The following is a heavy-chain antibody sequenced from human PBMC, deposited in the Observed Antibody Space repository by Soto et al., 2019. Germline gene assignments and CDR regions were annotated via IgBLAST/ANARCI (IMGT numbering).Heavy chain of an antibody. J-gene: IGHJ6*02. D-gene: IGHD6-6*01. CDR2: IDPSDSYT. Sequence: RGESLKISCKGSGYSFTSYWISWVRQMPGKGLEWMGRIDPSDSYTNYSPSFQGHVTISADKSISTAYLQWSSLKASDTAMYYCASSSSSGTHPPYYYYGMDVWGQGTTVTSP. CDR1: GYSFTSYW. V-gene: IGHV5-10-1*01. CDR3: ASSSSSGTHPPYYYYGMDV.